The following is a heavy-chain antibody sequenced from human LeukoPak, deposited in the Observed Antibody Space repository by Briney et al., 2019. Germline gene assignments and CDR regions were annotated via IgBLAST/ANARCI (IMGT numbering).Heavy chain of an antibody. CDR3: ARSGGRDIVVVPAAMSYYYGMDV. CDR1: GFTFSSYW. V-gene: IGHV3-74*01. Sequence: GGSLRLSCAASGFTFSSYWMHWVRQAPGKGLVWVSRINSDGSSTSYADSVKGRFTISRDNAKNTLYLQMNSLRAEDTAVYYCARSGGRDIVVVPAAMSYYYGMDVWGQGTTVTVSS. D-gene: IGHD2-2*01. CDR2: INSDGSST. J-gene: IGHJ6*02.